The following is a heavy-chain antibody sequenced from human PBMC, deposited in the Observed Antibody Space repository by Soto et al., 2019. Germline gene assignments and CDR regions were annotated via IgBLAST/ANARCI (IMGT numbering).Heavy chain of an antibody. CDR1: GGTFSSYS. J-gene: IGHJ6*02. Sequence: SVKVFCKASGGTFSSYSISWVRQAPGQGLECMGGIIPIFGTANYAQKFQGRVTITADKSTSTAYMELSSLRSEDTAVYYCARYSGEYYGMDVWGQGTTVTVSS. CDR2: IIPIFGTA. D-gene: IGHD5-12*01. CDR3: ARYSGEYYGMDV. V-gene: IGHV1-69*06.